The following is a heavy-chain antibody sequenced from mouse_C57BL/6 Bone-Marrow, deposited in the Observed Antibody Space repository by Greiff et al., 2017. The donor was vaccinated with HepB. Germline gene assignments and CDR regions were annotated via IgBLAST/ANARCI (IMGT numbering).Heavy chain of an antibody. D-gene: IGHD2-1*01. Sequence: EVQLQQSGPVLVKPGASVKMSCKASGYTFTDYYMNWVKQSHGKSLEWIGVINPYNGGTSYNQKFKGKATLTVDKSSSTAYMELNSLTSEDSAVYYCARGNYDWYFDVWGTGTTVTVSS. V-gene: IGHV1-19*01. CDR3: ARGNYDWYFDV. CDR2: INPYNGGT. J-gene: IGHJ1*03. CDR1: GYTFTDYY.